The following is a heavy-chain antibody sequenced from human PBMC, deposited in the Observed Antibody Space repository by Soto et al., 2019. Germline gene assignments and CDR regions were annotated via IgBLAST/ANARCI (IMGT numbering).Heavy chain of an antibody. CDR2: INPSSGST. CDR1: GGTFSSYA. Sequence: ASVKVSCKASGGTFSSYAISWVRQAPGQGLEWMGIINPSSGSTSYARKFQGRVTMTRDTSTSTVYMELSSLRSEDTAVYYCSREGVRPEMATMVYWGRGTLVTVSS. J-gene: IGHJ4*02. D-gene: IGHD5-12*01. CDR3: SREGVRPEMATMVY. V-gene: IGHV1-46*03.